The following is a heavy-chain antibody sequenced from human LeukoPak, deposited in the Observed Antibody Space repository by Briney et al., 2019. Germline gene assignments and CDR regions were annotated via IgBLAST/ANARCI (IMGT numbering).Heavy chain of an antibody. CDR1: NGSISSYY. D-gene: IGHD6-19*01. J-gene: IGHJ5*02. Sequence: SETLSLTCTVSNGSISSYYWRWIRQPAGKGLEWIGRIHASGSTNYNPSLKSRVTMSVDTPKNQFSLKLSSVTAADTAIYFCARGDRAVAGAWGWFDPWGQGTLVTVSS. CDR2: IHASGST. V-gene: IGHV4-4*07. CDR3: ARGDRAVAGAWGWFDP.